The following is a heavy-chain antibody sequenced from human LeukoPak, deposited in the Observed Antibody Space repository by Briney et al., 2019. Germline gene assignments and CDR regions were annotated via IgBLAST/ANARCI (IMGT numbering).Heavy chain of an antibody. CDR3: ARMDDILTGYYYYYYYYMDV. D-gene: IGHD3-9*01. J-gene: IGHJ6*03. CDR2: ISSSSSYI. Sequence: SGGSLRLSCAASGFTFSSYSMNRVRQAPGKGLEWVSSISSSSSYIYYADSVKGRFTISRDNAKNSLYLQMNSLRAEDTAVYYCARMDDILTGYYYYYYYYMDVWGKGTTVTVSS. CDR1: GFTFSSYS. V-gene: IGHV3-21*01.